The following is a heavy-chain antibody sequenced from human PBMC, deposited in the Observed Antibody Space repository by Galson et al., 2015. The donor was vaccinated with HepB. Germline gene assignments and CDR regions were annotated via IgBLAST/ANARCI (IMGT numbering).Heavy chain of an antibody. CDR1: GFTFSSYA. J-gene: IGHJ4*02. Sequence: SLRLSCAASGFTFSSYAMHWVRQAPGKGLEYVSAISSNGGSTYYADSVKGRFTISRDNSKNTLYLQMSSLRAEDTAVYYCVKVWFGELLPSDYWGQGTLVTVSS. CDR3: VKVWFGELLPSDY. CDR2: ISSNGGST. V-gene: IGHV3-64D*06. D-gene: IGHD3-10*01.